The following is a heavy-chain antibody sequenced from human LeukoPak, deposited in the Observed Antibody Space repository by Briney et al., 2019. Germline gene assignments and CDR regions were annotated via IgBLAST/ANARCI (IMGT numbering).Heavy chain of an antibody. CDR2: ISSSSSYI. Sequence: SGGSLRLSCAASGFTFSSYSMNWVRQAPGKGLGWVSSISSSSSYIYYADSVKGRFTISRDNAKKSLYLQMNSLRAEDTAVYYCARGRTTETRYNWFDPWGQGTLVTVSS. V-gene: IGHV3-21*01. D-gene: IGHD1-1*01. J-gene: IGHJ5*02. CDR1: GFTFSSYS. CDR3: ARGRTTETRYNWFDP.